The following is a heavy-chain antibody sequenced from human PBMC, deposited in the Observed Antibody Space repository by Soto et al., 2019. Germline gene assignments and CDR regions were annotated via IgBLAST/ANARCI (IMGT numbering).Heavy chain of an antibody. D-gene: IGHD3-16*02. CDR1: GFTFSSYA. V-gene: IGHV3-23*01. Sequence: GGSLRLSCAASGFTFSSYAMSWVRQAPGKGLEWVSAISGSGGSTYYADSVKGRLPISRDNSKNTLYLQMNCLRAEDTAVYYCAKDSGELSLYYWFDPWGQGTLVTVSS. J-gene: IGHJ5*02. CDR2: ISGSGGST. CDR3: AKDSGELSLYYWFDP.